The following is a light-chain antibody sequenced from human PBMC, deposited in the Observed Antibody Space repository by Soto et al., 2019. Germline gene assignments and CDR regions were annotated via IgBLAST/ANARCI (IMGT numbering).Light chain of an antibody. CDR3: QQYNNWPWT. CDR2: GAS. CDR1: QSVSSN. V-gene: IGKV3-15*01. J-gene: IGKJ1*01. Sequence: EIVTTQSPATLSVSPGERVTLSCRASQSVSSNLAWYQHKLGQAPRLLIYGASTRATGIPARFSGSGSGTEFTLTISSLQSEDFAVYYCQQYNNWPWTFGHGTKVDIK.